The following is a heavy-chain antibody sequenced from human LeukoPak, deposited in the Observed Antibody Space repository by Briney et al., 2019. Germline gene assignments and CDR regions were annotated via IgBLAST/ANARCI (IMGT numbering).Heavy chain of an antibody. Sequence: ASVKVSCKASGYTFTSYDINWVRQAPGQGLEWMGWVIPNSGGTNYAQKFQGRVTMTRDTSISTAYMDLSTLRSDDTAIYYCTRGTVTYGLDYWGQGTLVTVSS. CDR1: GYTFTSYD. V-gene: IGHV1-2*02. CDR3: TRGTVTYGLDY. CDR2: VIPNSGGT. J-gene: IGHJ4*02. D-gene: IGHD3-10*01.